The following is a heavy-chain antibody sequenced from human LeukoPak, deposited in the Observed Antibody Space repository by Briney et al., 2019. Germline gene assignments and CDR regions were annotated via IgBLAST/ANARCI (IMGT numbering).Heavy chain of an antibody. CDR3: ARSSRFAFDGMDV. CDR2: INPNSGGT. CDR1: GYTFTGYY. V-gene: IGHV1-2*02. J-gene: IGHJ6*02. D-gene: IGHD3-3*02. Sequence: GASVKVSCKASGYTFTGYYMHWVRPAPGQGLEWMGWINPNSGGTNYAQKFQGRVTMTRDTSISTAYMELSRLRSGDTAMYYCARSSRFAFDGMDVWGQGTTVPVSS.